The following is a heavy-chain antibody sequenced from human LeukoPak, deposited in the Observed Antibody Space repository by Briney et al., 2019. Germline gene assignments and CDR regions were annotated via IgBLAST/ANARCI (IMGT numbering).Heavy chain of an antibody. Sequence: GGSLRLSCAASGFTFSSYAMHWVRQAPGKGLEWVAVISYDGSNKYYADSVKGRFTISRDNSKNTLYLQMNSLRAEDTAVYYCARGPLRMTTVTTSSYWGQGTLVTVSS. D-gene: IGHD4-17*01. V-gene: IGHV3-30-3*01. CDR2: ISYDGSNK. CDR1: GFTFSSYA. CDR3: ARGPLRMTTVTTSSY. J-gene: IGHJ4*02.